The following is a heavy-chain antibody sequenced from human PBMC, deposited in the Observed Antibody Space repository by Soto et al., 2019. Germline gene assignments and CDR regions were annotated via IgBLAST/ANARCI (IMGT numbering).Heavy chain of an antibody. J-gene: IGHJ3*02. D-gene: IGHD3-10*01. CDR2: INPNSGGT. Sequence: QSPKQGLEWMGWINPNSGGTNYAQKFQGRVTMTRDTSTSTVYMELSSLKSEDTAVYYCERDHGTELSGDAFDIWGQGTTVTVSS. CDR3: ERDHGTELSGDAFDI. V-gene: IGHV1-2*02.